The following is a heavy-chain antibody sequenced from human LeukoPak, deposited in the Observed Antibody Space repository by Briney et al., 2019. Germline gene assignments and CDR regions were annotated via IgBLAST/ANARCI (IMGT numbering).Heavy chain of an antibody. CDR2: INHSGST. J-gene: IGHJ4*02. D-gene: IGHD6-19*01. Sequence: KSSETLSLTCAVYGGSFSGYYWSWIRQPPGKGLEWIGEINHSGSTNYNPSLKSRVTISVDTSKNQISLKLSSVTAADTAVYYCARAGGSGWYLRDFDYWGQGTLVTVSS. CDR3: ARAGGSGWYLRDFDY. CDR1: GGSFSGYY. V-gene: IGHV4-34*01.